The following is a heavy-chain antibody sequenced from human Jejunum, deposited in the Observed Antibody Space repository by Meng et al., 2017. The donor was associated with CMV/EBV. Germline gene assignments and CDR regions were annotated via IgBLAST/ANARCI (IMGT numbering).Heavy chain of an antibody. V-gene: IGHV4-59*02. D-gene: IGHD2-2*01. J-gene: IGHJ4*02. CDR3: ARGRYCSSTSCYPFEY. Sequence: SVSRSSWSWLRQPPGKGLEWIGHVYHTVTTNYNPSLKSRVTISVDTSKNQFSLRLSSVTAADTAVYYCARGRYCSSTSCYPFEYWGQGTLVTVSS. CDR1: SVSRSS. CDR2: VYHTVTT.